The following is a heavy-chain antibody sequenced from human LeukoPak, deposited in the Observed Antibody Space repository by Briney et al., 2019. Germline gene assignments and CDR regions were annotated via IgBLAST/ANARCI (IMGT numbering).Heavy chain of an antibody. V-gene: IGHV3-21*01. D-gene: IGHD5-12*01. CDR2: ISSGSTYI. Sequence: PGGSLRLSCAASGFTFSSYNMNWVRQAPGKGLEWVSSISSGSTYIYYADSVKGRFTISRDNAKNSLHLQMNSLRAEDTAVYYCARDYPTTKGPWGQGTLVTVSS. CDR1: GFTFSSYN. J-gene: IGHJ4*02. CDR3: ARDYPTTKGP.